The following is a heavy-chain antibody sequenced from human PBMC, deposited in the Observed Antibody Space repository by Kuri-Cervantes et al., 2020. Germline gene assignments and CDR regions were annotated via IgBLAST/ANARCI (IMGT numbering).Heavy chain of an antibody. CDR3: ARDLDYDSSSSDAFDI. V-gene: IGHV4-59*13. CDR2: IYYSGST. CDR1: GGSISSYY. Sequence: SETLSLTCTVSGGSISSYYWSWIRQPPGKGLEWIGYIYYSGSTNYNPSLKSRVTISVDTSKNQFSVKLSSVTAADTAVYYCARDLDYDSSSSDAFDIWGKGTMVTVSS. J-gene: IGHJ3*02. D-gene: IGHD3-22*01.